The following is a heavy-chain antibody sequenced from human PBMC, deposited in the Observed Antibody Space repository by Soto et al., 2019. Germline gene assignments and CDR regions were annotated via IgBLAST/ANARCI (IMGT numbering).Heavy chain of an antibody. CDR2: IYYSGST. J-gene: IGHJ4*02. Sequence: QMQLQESGPGLVKPSQTLSLTCTVSGGSISSGGYFWTWIRQHPGKGLEWIGYIYYSGSTYYNPSLQSLVTISVETSKNQFYLKLNSVTAADTAVYYCARGTDSFIVPKQLRGYYFDFWGQGTLVTVSS. CDR3: ARGTDSFIVPKQLRGYYFDF. V-gene: IGHV4-31*01. CDR1: GGSISSGGYF. D-gene: IGHD1-26*01.